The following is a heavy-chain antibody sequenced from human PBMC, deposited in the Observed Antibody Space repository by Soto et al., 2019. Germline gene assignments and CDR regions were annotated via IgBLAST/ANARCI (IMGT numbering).Heavy chain of an antibody. CDR3: ARGPYYYDSSGYNPAYYFDY. Sequence: SETLSLTCAVYGGSFSGYYWSWIRQPPGKGLEWIGEINHSGSTNYNPSLKSRVTISVDTSKNQFSLKLSSVTAADTAVYYCARGPYYYDSSGYNPAYYFDYWGQGTLVTVSS. D-gene: IGHD3-22*01. CDR1: GGSFSGYY. J-gene: IGHJ4*02. V-gene: IGHV4-34*01. CDR2: INHSGST.